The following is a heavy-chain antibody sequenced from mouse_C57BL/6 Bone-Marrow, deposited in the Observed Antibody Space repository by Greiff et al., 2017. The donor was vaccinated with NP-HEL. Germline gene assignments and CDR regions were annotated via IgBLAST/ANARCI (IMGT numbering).Heavy chain of an antibody. CDR1: GYAFSSSW. CDR2: IYPGDGDT. D-gene: IGHD3-3*01. Sequence: QVQLKQSGPELVKPGASVKISCKASGYAFSSSWMNWVKQRPGKGLEWIGRIYPGDGDTNYNGKFKGKATLTADKSSSTAYMQLSSLTSEDSAVYFCARAGTEYFDVWGTGTTVTVSS. J-gene: IGHJ1*03. V-gene: IGHV1-82*01. CDR3: ARAGTEYFDV.